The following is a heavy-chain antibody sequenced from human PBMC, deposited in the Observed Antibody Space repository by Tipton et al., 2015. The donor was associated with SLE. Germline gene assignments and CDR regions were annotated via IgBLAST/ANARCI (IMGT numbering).Heavy chain of an antibody. CDR3: AAIGYSSGWPDY. D-gene: IGHD6-19*01. V-gene: IGHV3-48*03. J-gene: IGHJ4*02. CDR2: ISSSGSTI. CDR1: GFTFSSYA. Sequence: SLRLSCAASGFTFSSYAMSWVRQAPGKGLEWVSYISSSGSTIYYADSVKGRFTISRDNAKNSLYLQMNSLRAEDTAVYYCAAIGYSSGWPDYWGQGTLVTVSS.